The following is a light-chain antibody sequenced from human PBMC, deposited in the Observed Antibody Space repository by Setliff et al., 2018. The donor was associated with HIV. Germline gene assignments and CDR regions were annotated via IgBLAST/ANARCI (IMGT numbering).Light chain of an antibody. Sequence: QSALTQPPSVSGSPGQSVTISCTGTSSDVGSYNRVSWYQQPPGTAPKLMIYEVNNRPSGVPDRFSGSKSGNTASLTISGLQAEDEADYYCSSYTSISTYVVGTGTKGTVL. CDR3: SSYTSISTYV. V-gene: IGLV2-18*02. CDR1: SSDVGSYNR. CDR2: EVN. J-gene: IGLJ1*01.